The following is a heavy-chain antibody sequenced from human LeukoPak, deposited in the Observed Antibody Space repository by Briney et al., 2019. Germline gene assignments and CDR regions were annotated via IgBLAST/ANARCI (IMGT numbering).Heavy chain of an antibody. J-gene: IGHJ4*02. CDR3: ARDGSYCGGDCAYYFDY. D-gene: IGHD2-21*02. Sequence: SETLSLTCAVSGGSISSSNWWSWVRQPPGKGLEWIGEIYHSGSTNYNPSLKSRVTISVDKSKNQFSLKLSSVTAADTAVYYCARDGSYCGGDCAYYFDYWGQGTLVTVSS. CDR2: IYHSGST. CDR1: GGSISSSNW. V-gene: IGHV4-4*02.